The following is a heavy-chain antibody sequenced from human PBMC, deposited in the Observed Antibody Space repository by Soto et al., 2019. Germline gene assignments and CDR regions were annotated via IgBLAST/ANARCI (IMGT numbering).Heavy chain of an antibody. CDR1: GGTFSSYA. J-gene: IGHJ4*02. V-gene: IGHV1-69*13. CDR3: ATRYCSGGSCRPFDY. CDR2: IIPIFGTA. D-gene: IGHD2-15*01. Sequence: RAAVKVSCKASGGTFSSYAISWVRQAPGQGLEWMGGIIPIFGTANYAQKFQGRVTITADESTSTAYMELSSLRSEDTAVYYCATRYCSGGSCRPFDYWGQGTLVTVSS.